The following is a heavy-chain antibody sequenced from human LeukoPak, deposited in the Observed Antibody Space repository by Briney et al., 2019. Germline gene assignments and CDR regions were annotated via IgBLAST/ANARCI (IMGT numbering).Heavy chain of an antibody. V-gene: IGHV1-8*03. Sequence: ASVKVSCKASGYTFTSYDINWVRQATGQGLEWMGWMNPNSGNTGYAQKFQGRVTITRNTSISTAYMELISLRSEDTAVYYCARRDSGYDPNAFDIWGQGTMVTVSS. J-gene: IGHJ3*02. D-gene: IGHD5-12*01. CDR3: ARRDSGYDPNAFDI. CDR1: GYTFTSYD. CDR2: MNPNSGNT.